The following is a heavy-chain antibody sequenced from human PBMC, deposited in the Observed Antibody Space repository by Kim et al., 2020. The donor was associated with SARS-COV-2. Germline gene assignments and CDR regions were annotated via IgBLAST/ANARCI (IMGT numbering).Heavy chain of an antibody. D-gene: IGHD6-19*01. J-gene: IGHJ4*02. V-gene: IGHV1-46*01. Sequence: QKFQGRVTMTRDTSTSTVYMELSSLRSEDTAVYYCARGEWESSGWYWYYWGQGTLVTVSS. CDR3: ARGEWESSGWYWYY.